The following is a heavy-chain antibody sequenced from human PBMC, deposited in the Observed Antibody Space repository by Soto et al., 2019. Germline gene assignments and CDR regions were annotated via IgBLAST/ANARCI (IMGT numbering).Heavy chain of an antibody. D-gene: IGHD3-3*01. CDR2: IKQDGSEK. CDR1: GFTFSSYW. Sequence: GGSLRLSCAASGFTFSSYWMSWVRQAPGKGLEWVANIKQDGSEKYYVDSVKGRFTISRDNAKNSLYLQMNSLRAEDTAVYYCAREVPSLEWLSHPPYYYYYYYMDVWGKGTTVTVSS. J-gene: IGHJ6*03. CDR3: AREVPSLEWLSHPPYYYYYYYMDV. V-gene: IGHV3-7*01.